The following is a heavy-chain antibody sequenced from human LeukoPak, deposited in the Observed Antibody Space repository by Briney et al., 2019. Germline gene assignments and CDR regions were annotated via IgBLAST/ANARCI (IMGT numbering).Heavy chain of an antibody. CDR2: MNPNSGNT. CDR1: GYTFTSYD. V-gene: IGHV1-8*01. CDR3: ARAHCSYSSCPHHYYYYGMDV. Sequence: ASVKVSCKASGYTFTSYDINWVRQATGQGLEWMGWMNPNSGNTGYAQKFQGRVTMTRNTSISTAYMELSSLRAEDTAVYYCARAHCSYSSCPHHYYYYGMDVWGQGTTVTVSS. D-gene: IGHD2-2*01. J-gene: IGHJ6*02.